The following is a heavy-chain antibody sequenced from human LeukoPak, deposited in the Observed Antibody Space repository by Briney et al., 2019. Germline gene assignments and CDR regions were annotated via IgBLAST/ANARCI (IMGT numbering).Heavy chain of an antibody. CDR3: AKDPVMVLWFGESTNWFDP. Sequence: GGSLRLSCAASGFTFSSYAMSWVRQAPGKGLEGVSAISGSGGSTYYAGSVKGRFTISRDNSKNTLYLQMNSLRAEDTAVYYCAKDPVMVLWFGESTNWFDPWGQGTLVTVSS. CDR1: GFTFSSYA. D-gene: IGHD3-10*01. J-gene: IGHJ5*02. CDR2: ISGSGGST. V-gene: IGHV3-23*01.